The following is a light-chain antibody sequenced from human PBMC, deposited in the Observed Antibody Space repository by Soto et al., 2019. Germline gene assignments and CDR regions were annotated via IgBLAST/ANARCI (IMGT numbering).Light chain of an antibody. CDR1: QSVSSW. V-gene: IGKV1-5*01. CDR3: HQYNSYHT. CDR2: DAS. Sequence: IPMTQSPYTLSASVGDRVTITFRASQSVSSWLAWYQQKPGKAPKLLIYDASTLESGVPSRFSGSGSGTEFTLTISSLQPDDFATYYCHQYNSYHTFGGGTKVDI. J-gene: IGKJ4*01.